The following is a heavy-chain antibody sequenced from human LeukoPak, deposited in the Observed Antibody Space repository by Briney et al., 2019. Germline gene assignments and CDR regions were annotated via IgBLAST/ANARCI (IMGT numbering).Heavy chain of an antibody. CDR2: ISAYNGNT. V-gene: IGHV1-18*01. CDR3: ARSFMITFGGVINSYYYFDY. D-gene: IGHD3-16*02. J-gene: IGHJ4*02. Sequence: GASVKVSCKASGYTFTSYGISWVRQAPGQGLEWMGWISAYNGNTNYAQKLQGRVTMTTDTSTSTAYMELRSLRSDDTAVYYCARSFMITFGGVINSYYYFDYWGQGTLVTVSS. CDR1: GYTFTSYG.